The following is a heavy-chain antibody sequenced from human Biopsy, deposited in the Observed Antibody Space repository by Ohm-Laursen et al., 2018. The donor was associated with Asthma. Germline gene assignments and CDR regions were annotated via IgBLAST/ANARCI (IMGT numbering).Heavy chain of an antibody. D-gene: IGHD3-10*01. CDR3: ARGLDYSGRSGFDY. V-gene: IGHV3-53*01. CDR2: IYSGGTS. Sequence: SLRLSCAASGFTVSRDHMFWVRQAPGKGLEWVSVIYSGGTSHTADSVKGRFTISRDNSMNTLYLHMNSLRVEDTAVYYCARGLDYSGRSGFDYWGQGTLVTVSS. CDR1: GFTVSRDH. J-gene: IGHJ4*02.